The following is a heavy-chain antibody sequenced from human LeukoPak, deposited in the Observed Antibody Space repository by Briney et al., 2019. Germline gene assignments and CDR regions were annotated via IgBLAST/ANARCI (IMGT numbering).Heavy chain of an antibody. V-gene: IGHV3-30*04. CDR3: ASFSLGAGDFDY. Sequence: GGSLRLSCAASGFTFSSYAMHWVRQAPGKGLEWVAVISYDGSNKYYADSVKGRFTISRDNSKNTLYLQMNSLRAEDTAVYYCASFSLGAGDFDYWGQGTLVTVSS. CDR2: ISYDGSNK. CDR1: GFTFSSYA. D-gene: IGHD3-16*01. J-gene: IGHJ4*02.